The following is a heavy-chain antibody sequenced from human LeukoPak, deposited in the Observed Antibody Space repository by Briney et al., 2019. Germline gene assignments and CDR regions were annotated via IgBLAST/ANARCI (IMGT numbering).Heavy chain of an antibody. CDR2: IKYDASDE. V-gene: IGHV3-33*08. D-gene: IGHD1-26*01. CDR1: GFTFTDHY. CDR3: ARGQSVGWEIGVCDF. Sequence: GGSLRLSCAASGFTFTDHYMSWVRQAPGKGLEWVGLIKYDASDEYYADSVKGRFTISRDDSRNTLYLQMTSLRAEDTAVYYCARGQSVGWEIGVCDFWGQGSLVTVAS. J-gene: IGHJ4*02.